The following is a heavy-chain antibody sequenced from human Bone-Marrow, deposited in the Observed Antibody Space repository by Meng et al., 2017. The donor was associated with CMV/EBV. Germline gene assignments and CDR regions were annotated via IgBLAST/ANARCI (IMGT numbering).Heavy chain of an antibody. V-gene: IGHV1-8*03. Sequence: ASVKVSCKASGFTFTSSAVQWVRQARGQRLEWIGWMNPNSGNTGYAQKFQGRVTITRNTSISTAYMELSSLRSEDTAVYYCARSHARFLDRLNYYYYYYGMDVWGQGTTVTVSS. CDR1: GFTFTSSA. D-gene: IGHD3-3*01. CDR2: MNPNSGNT. J-gene: IGHJ6*02. CDR3: ARSHARFLDRLNYYYYYYGMDV.